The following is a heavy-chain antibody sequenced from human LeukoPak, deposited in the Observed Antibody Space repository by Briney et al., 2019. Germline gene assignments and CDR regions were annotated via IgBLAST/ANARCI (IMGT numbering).Heavy chain of an antibody. CDR3: ARDSSANRGLRPFDS. CDR1: GFTVSSNY. CDR2: IYSGGST. D-gene: IGHD2/OR15-2a*01. Sequence: GGSLRLSCAASGFTVSSNYMSWVRQAPGKGLEWVSVIYSGGSTYYADSVKGRFTISRDNSKNTLYLQMNSLRAEDTAVYYCARDSSANRGLRPFDSWGKGTLVTVS. V-gene: IGHV3-66*01. J-gene: IGHJ4*02.